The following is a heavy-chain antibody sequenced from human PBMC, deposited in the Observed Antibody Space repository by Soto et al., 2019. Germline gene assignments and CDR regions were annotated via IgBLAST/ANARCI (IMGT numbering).Heavy chain of an antibody. D-gene: IGHD3-22*01. CDR3: ARGPRNYYDSSGYYHPYYYGMDV. CDR1: GFTFSIYG. J-gene: IGHJ6*02. V-gene: IGHV3-33*01. Sequence: GGSLRLSCAASGFTFSIYGMHWVRQAPGKGLEWVAVIWYDGSNKYYADSVKGRFTISRDNSKNTLYLQMNSLRAEDTAVYYCARGPRNYYDSSGYYHPYYYGMDVWGQGTTVTVSS. CDR2: IWYDGSNK.